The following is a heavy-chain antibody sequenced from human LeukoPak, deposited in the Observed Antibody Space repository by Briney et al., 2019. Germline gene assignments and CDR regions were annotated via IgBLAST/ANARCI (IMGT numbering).Heavy chain of an antibody. Sequence: PGGSLRLSCAASGFTFNSYGMYWVRQAPGKGLEWVAFIRYDGSNKYYADSVKGRFTISRDNSKNTLYLQMNSLRAEDTAVYYCATYGPLWRYMDVWGKGPTVTIS. CDR3: ATYGPLWRYMDV. V-gene: IGHV3-30*02. J-gene: IGHJ6*03. CDR1: GFTFNSYG. CDR2: IRYDGSNK. D-gene: IGHD3-10*01.